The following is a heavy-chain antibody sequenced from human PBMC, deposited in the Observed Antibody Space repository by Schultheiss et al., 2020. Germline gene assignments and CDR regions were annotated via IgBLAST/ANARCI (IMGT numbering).Heavy chain of an antibody. CDR3: ARGFGVAARNWFDP. J-gene: IGHJ5*02. CDR1: GFTFSSYW. V-gene: IGHV3-21*01. D-gene: IGHD3-10*01. Sequence: GGSLRLSCAASGFTFSSYWMHWVRQAPGKGLEWVSSISSSSSYIYYADSVKGRFTISRDNAKNSLYLQMNSLRVEDTAVYYCARGFGVAARNWFDPWGQGTLVTVSS. CDR2: ISSSSSYI.